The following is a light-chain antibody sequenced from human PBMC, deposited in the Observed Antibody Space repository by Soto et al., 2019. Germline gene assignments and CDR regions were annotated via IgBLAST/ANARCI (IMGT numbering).Light chain of an antibody. J-gene: IGLJ1*01. Sequence: QSALTQPPSASGSPGQSVTISCTGTSRDVGGYNFVSWYQQHPGEAPKLLISEVNQRPSGVPDRFSGSKSGNTASLTVSGLQAEDEADYYCSSFTGASTIFGTGTKLTVL. CDR1: SRDVGGYNF. CDR3: SSFTGASTI. V-gene: IGLV2-8*01. CDR2: EVN.